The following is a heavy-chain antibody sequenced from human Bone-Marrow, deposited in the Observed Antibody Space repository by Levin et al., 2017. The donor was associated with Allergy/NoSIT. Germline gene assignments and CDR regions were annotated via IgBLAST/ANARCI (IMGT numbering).Heavy chain of an antibody. D-gene: IGHD4-17*01. CDR3: TSRAVTTRAAFDI. V-gene: IGHV3-49*03. CDR2: IRSKAYGGTT. Sequence: PGGSLRLSCTASGFTFGDYAMSWFHQAPGKGLECVGFIRSKAYGGTTEYAASVKGRFTISRDDSKSIAYLQMNSLKTEDTAVYYCTSRAVTTRAAFDIWGQGTMVTVSS. J-gene: IGHJ3*02. CDR1: GFTFGDYA.